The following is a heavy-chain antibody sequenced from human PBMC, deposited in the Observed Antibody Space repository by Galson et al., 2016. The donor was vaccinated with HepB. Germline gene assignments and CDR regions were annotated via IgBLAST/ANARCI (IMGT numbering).Heavy chain of an antibody. CDR1: GYMFSSYG. D-gene: IGHD3-22*01. Sequence: QSGAEVKKPGASVKVSCKASGYMFSSYGISWVRQAPGEGFEWIAWISSFNGSTNYAPKFQGRATMITDTSTNTAYMELRNLISDDTAVYFCARKGYYDSGGSPVGAFDIWGQGTMVTVSS. V-gene: IGHV1-18*01. J-gene: IGHJ3*02. CDR2: ISSFNGST. CDR3: ARKGYYDSGGSPVGAFDI.